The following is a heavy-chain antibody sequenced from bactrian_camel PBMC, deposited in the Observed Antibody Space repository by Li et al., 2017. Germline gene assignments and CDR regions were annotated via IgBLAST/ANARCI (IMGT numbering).Heavy chain of an antibody. CDR3: AAASTPLAEYNY. Sequence: HVQLVESGGGLVQPGGSLRLSCTASGFTFKDSDSGWYRQAPGSESEELVSSISSDGSTWYADSVNGRFTISKDNTNNTLYLQANSLKPEDTAVYYCAAASTPLAEYNYWGQGTQVTVS. V-gene: IGHV3S61*01. CDR1: GFTFKDSD. D-gene: IGHD1*01. J-gene: IGHJ4*01. CDR2: SISSDGST.